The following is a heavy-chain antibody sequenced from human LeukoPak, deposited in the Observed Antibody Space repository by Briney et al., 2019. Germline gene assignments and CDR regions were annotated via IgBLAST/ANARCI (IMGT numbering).Heavy chain of an antibody. CDR3: AKHPVGYCSSTSCYQFDY. D-gene: IGHD2-2*01. CDR2: ISGSGGST. CDR1: GFTFSSYA. J-gene: IGHJ4*02. V-gene: IGHV3-23*01. Sequence: GGSLRLSCAASGFTFSSYAMSWVRQAPGKGLEWVSAISGSGGSTYYADSVKGRFTISRDNSKNTLYLQMNSLRAEDTAVYYCAKHPVGYCSSTSCYQFDYWGQGTLVTVSS.